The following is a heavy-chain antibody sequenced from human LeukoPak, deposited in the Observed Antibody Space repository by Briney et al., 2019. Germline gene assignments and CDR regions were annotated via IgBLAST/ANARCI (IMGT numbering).Heavy chain of an antibody. D-gene: IGHD2-21*02. CDR3: AKDLAYCGGDCYPYYFDY. Sequence: PGGSLRLSCAASGFTFSSYAMSWVRQAPGKGLEWVSAISGSGGSTYYADSVEGRFTISRDNSKNTLYLQMNSLRAEDTAVYYCAKDLAYCGGDCYPYYFDYWGQGTLVTVSS. CDR1: GFTFSSYA. CDR2: ISGSGGST. V-gene: IGHV3-23*01. J-gene: IGHJ4*02.